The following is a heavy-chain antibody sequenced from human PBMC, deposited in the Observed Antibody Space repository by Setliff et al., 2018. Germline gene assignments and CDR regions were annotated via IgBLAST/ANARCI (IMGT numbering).Heavy chain of an antibody. CDR1: GYTFTSYG. CDR3: ARDPTNHFWSAYWPF. Sequence: GASVKVSCKASGYTFTSYGISWVRQAPGQGLEWMGWISVYSGDASYVQKFQGRVTMTADTSTSTVYMELRSLRSDDTAVYFCARDPTNHFWSAYWPFWGQGTLVTVSS. CDR2: ISVYSGDA. J-gene: IGHJ4*02. V-gene: IGHV1-18*01. D-gene: IGHD3-3*02.